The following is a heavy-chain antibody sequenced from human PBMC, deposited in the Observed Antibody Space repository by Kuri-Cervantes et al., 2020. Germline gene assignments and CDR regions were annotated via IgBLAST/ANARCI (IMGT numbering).Heavy chain of an antibody. V-gene: IGHV3-7*01. D-gene: IGHD5-12*01. CDR2: IKQDGSEK. CDR3: AGLRANSNRAFDI. CDR1: GFTFSSYW. J-gene: IGHJ3*02. Sequence: GESLKISCAASGFTFSSYWMSWVRQAPGKGLEWVANIKQDGSEKYYVDSVKGRFTISRDNAKNSLYLQMNSLRAEDTAVFFCAGLRANSNRAFDIWGQGTMVTVSS.